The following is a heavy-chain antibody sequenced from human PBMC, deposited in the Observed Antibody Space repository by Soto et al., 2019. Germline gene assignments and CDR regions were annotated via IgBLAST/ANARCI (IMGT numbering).Heavy chain of an antibody. Sequence: PGGSLRFSCAASGFTFSSYGMHWVRQAPGKGLEWVAVIWYDGSNKYYADSVKGRFTISRDNSKNTLYLQMNSLRAEDTAVYYRARDRQIRFLESHAYGMDVWGQGTTVTVSS. CDR3: ARDRQIRFLESHAYGMDV. CDR1: GFTFSSYG. V-gene: IGHV3-33*01. D-gene: IGHD3-3*01. CDR2: IWYDGSNK. J-gene: IGHJ6*02.